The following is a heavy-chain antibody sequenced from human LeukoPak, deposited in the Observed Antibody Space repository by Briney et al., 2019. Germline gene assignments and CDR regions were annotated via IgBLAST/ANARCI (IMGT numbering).Heavy chain of an antibody. J-gene: IGHJ4*02. CDR3: ARELGSVDTEYYFDY. CDR2: IYYSGST. V-gene: IGHV4-31*03. CDR1: GGPISSGGYY. Sequence: PSETLSLTCTVSGGPISSGGYYWSWIRQHPGKGLEWIGYIYYSGSTYYNPSLKSRVTISVDTSKNQFSLKLSSVTAADTAVYYCARELGSVDTEYYFDYWGQGTLVTVSS. D-gene: IGHD5-18*01.